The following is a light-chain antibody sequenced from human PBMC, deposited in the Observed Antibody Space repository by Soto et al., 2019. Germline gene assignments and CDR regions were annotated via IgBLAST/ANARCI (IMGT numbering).Light chain of an antibody. CDR2: AAP. V-gene: IGKV1-8*01. CDR1: QCISSY. J-gene: IGKJ4*01. Sequence: AIRMTQSPSSLSASTGDRVTITCRASQCISSYLAWYQQKPGKAPKLLIYAAPTLQSGVPSRFSGSGSGTDFTLTISCLQSEDFATYYCQQYYSYPLTFGGGTKVDIK. CDR3: QQYYSYPLT.